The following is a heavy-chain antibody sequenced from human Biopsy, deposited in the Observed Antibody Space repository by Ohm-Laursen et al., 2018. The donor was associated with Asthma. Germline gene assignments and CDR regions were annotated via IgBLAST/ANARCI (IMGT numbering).Heavy chain of an antibody. Sequence: TQTLTLTGSFSGFSLSSTGVGVGWIRQPPGKALEWLARIDWDDDKFYSASLKTRLTISKDTSKNQVVLTMTIMDPVDTATYYCAREQQLGNFDYWGQGTLVTVSS. CDR1: GFSLSSTGVG. D-gene: IGHD6-13*01. CDR3: AREQQLGNFDY. CDR2: IDWDDDK. V-gene: IGHV2-70*04. J-gene: IGHJ4*02.